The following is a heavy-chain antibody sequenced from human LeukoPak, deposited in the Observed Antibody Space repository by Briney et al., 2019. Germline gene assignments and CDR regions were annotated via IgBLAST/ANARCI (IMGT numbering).Heavy chain of an antibody. CDR1: GFSFSSGYL. Sequence: PSETLSLTCAVSGFSFSSGYLGCCIRQPRGRGLGGKGIIYHGSNTYYNPSLKSPVTISVDTSKNQFSLKLSSVTAADTAVYYCAREIGYSYGSNWFYPWGERTLVTVS. D-gene: IGHD5-18*01. J-gene: IGHJ5*02. CDR2: IYHGSNT. CDR3: AREIGYSYGSNWFYP. V-gene: IGHV4-38-2*02.